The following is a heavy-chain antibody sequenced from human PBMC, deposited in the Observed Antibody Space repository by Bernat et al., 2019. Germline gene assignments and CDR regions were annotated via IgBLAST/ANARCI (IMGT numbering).Heavy chain of an antibody. D-gene: IGHD6-13*01. V-gene: IGHV3-30*18. CDR1: GFTFSSYG. CDR3: AKDIAAAGTHSWGMDV. Sequence: VQLVESGGGVVQPGRSLRLSCAASGFTFSSYGMHWVRQAPGKGLEWVAVISYDGSNKYYADSVKGRFTISRDNSKNTLYLQMNSLRAEDTAVYYCAKDIAAAGTHSWGMDVWGQGTTVTVSS. CDR2: ISYDGSNK. J-gene: IGHJ6*02.